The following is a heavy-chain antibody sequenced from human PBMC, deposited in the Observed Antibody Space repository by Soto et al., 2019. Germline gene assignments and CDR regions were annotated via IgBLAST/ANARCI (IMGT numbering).Heavy chain of an antibody. V-gene: IGHV1-18*01. Sequence: QVQLVQSGAEVKKPGASVKVSCKASGYTFTSDGISWGRQAPGQGLERMGWSSAYNGNTIYEQKLQGRVTMTTDTSTSTAYMELRSLRSDDTAVYHCARRTSGWFLDVWGQGTTVTVSS. D-gene: IGHD6-19*01. CDR2: SSAYNGNT. CDR1: GYTFTSDG. J-gene: IGHJ6*02. CDR3: ARRTSGWFLDV.